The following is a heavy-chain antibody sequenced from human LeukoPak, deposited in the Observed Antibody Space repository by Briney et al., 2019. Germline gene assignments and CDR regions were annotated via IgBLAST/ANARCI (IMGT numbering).Heavy chain of an antibody. D-gene: IGHD3-22*01. J-gene: IGHJ4*02. CDR1: GFTFSSYS. CDR2: ISSSSSYI. CDR3: ARDGSCYYDSSGYGSNY. Sequence: GGSLRLSCAASGFTFSSYSMNWVRQAPGKGLEWVSSISSSSSYIYYADSVKGRFTISRDNAKNSLYLQMNSLRAEDTAVYYCARDGSCYYDSSGYGSNYWGQGTLVTVSS. V-gene: IGHV3-21*01.